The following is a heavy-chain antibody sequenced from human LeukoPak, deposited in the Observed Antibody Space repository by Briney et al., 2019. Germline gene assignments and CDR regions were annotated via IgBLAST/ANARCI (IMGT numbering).Heavy chain of an antibody. CDR2: ISGSGGST. V-gene: IGHV3-23*01. D-gene: IGHD3-16*02. Sequence: PGGSLRLSCAASGFTFSSYAMSWVRQAPGKGLEWVSTISGSGGSTYYADSVKGRFTISRDNSKNTLYLQMNSLRAEDTAVYYCAKEYYDYVWGSSRYTRFDYWGQGTLVTVSS. CDR3: AKEYYDYVWGSSRYTRFDY. J-gene: IGHJ4*02. CDR1: GFTFSSYA.